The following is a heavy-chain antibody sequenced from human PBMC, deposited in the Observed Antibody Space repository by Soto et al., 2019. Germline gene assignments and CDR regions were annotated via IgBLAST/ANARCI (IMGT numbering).Heavy chain of an antibody. Sequence: QITLKESGPTLVKPTQTLTLTCTFSGFSLSTSGVGVGWIRQPPGKALEWLAVIYWDDDKRYSPSLKTRLTITKDTSKNQVVLTMTHMDPVDTATYYCAHSLDYFDRYGHHASDIWGQGTMVTVS. D-gene: IGHD3-22*01. J-gene: IGHJ3*02. CDR3: AHSLDYFDRYGHHASDI. V-gene: IGHV2-5*02. CDR2: IYWDDDK. CDR1: GFSLSTSGVG.